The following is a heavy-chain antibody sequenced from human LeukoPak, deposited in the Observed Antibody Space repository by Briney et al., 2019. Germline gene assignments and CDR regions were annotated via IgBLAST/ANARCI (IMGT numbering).Heavy chain of an antibody. D-gene: IGHD6-13*01. Sequence: GGSLRLSCAASGFTFSAFGMNWVRQAPGKGLEWVSSISCSSSYIYYADSVKGRFTISRDNAKNSLYLQMNSLRAEDTAVYYCARNADSSSVDYWGQGTLVTVSS. CDR3: ARNADSSSVDY. J-gene: IGHJ4*02. CDR1: GFTFSAFG. CDR2: ISCSSSYI. V-gene: IGHV3-21*01.